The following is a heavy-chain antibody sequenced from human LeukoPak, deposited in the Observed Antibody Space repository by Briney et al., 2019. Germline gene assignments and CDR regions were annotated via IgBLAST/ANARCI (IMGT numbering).Heavy chain of an antibody. CDR2: IDWDDDK. V-gene: IGHV2-70*11. J-gene: IGHJ4*02. CDR1: GFSLSTSGMC. D-gene: IGHD4-11*01. Sequence: SGPTLVNPTQTLTLTCTFSGFSLSTSGMCVTWIRQPPRKALEWLARIDWDDDKYYSTSLKTRLTISKDTSKNQVVLTMTNMDPVDTATYYCARMRAYSNVYYFDYWGQGTLVTVSS. CDR3: ARMRAYSNVYYFDY.